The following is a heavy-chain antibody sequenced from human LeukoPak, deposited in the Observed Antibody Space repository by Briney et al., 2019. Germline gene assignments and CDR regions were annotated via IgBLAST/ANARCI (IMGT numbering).Heavy chain of an antibody. Sequence: GGSLRLSCAASGFTFSIYWMSWVRQAPGKGLEWVANIMQDGSEKYYVDSVKGRFTISRDNAKNSLFLQMSTLRAEDTGVYYCARDGGSYDYWGQGTLVTVSS. CDR3: ARDGGSYDY. J-gene: IGHJ4*02. V-gene: IGHV3-7*01. D-gene: IGHD1-26*01. CDR1: GFTFSIYW. CDR2: IMQDGSEK.